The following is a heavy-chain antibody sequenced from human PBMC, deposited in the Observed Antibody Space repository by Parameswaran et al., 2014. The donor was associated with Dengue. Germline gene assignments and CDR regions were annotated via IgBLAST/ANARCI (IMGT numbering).Heavy chain of an antibody. Sequence: WVRQAPGQGLEWMGWISAYNGNTNYAQKLQGRVTMTTDTSTSTAYMELRSLRSDDTAAYYCAREPYQLLYYYYYGMDVWGQGTTVTVSS. CDR3: AREPYQLLYYYYYGMDV. D-gene: IGHD2-2*01. V-gene: IGHV1-18*01. J-gene: IGHJ6*02. CDR2: ISAYNGNT.